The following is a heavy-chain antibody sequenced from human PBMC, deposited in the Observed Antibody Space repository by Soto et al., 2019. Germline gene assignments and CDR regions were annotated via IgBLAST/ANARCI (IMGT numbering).Heavy chain of an antibody. D-gene: IGHD7-27*01. CDR3: ARGPSGDKVDY. V-gene: IGHV4-59*08. CDR1: GGSISSYY. J-gene: IGHJ4*02. Sequence: PSETLSLTCTVSGGSISSYYWSWIRQPPGKGLEWIGYIYYSGSTNYNPSLKGRVTISADTSETQFSLKLNSVSAADTAVYYCARGPSGDKVDYWGQGIQVTVSS. CDR2: IYYSGST.